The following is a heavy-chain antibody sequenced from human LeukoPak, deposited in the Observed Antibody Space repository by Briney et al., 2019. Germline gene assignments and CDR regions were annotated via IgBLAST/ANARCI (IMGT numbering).Heavy chain of an antibody. J-gene: IGHJ4*02. CDR1: GFTFSSYA. D-gene: IGHD2-15*01. Sequence: GGSLRLSCAASGFTFSSYAMHWVRQAPGKGLEWVAVISYDGSNKYYADSVKGRFTISRDNSKNTLYLQMNSLRAEDTAVYYCAKVAAPNDYWGQGTLVTVSS. CDR2: ISYDGSNK. V-gene: IGHV3-30*04. CDR3: AKVAAPNDY.